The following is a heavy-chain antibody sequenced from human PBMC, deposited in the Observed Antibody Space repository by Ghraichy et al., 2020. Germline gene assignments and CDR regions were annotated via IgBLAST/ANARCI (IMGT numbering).Heavy chain of an antibody. J-gene: IGHJ6*02. V-gene: IGHV6-1*01. Sequence: SETLSLTCAISGDSVSGNGAAWNWIRHSPSRGLEWLGRTYFRSRWINEYAVSMKSRVSIYPDTSKNQFSLQLTSVTPEDTAVYYCARGQPDYYAMDVWGQGTTVTVS. CDR2: TYFRSRWIN. D-gene: IGHD5-12*01. CDR1: GDSVSGNGAA. CDR3: ARGQPDYYAMDV.